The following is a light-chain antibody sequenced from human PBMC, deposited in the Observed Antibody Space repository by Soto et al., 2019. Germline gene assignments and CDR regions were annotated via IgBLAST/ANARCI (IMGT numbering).Light chain of an antibody. CDR2: DAS. V-gene: IGKV3-11*01. J-gene: IGKJ5*01. Sequence: DIVLTQSPSTLSSSLGERVPITCRARQSVNTYLDWYPQHPGQAPQLLIHDASHRAAGIPARFSGSGSGTDFSLTISSLEPEDAAVYYCLQRSNWYPITFGQGTRLEIK. CDR3: LQRSNWYPIT. CDR1: QSVNTY.